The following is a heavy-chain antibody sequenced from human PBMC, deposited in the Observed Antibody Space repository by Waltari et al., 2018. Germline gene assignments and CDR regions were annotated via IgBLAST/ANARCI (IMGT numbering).Heavy chain of an antibody. CDR2: ISGSGGST. D-gene: IGHD3-22*01. J-gene: IGHJ4*02. CDR3: AKRRTYYYDSSGYVDY. CDR1: GFTFSRYA. V-gene: IGHV3-23*01. Sequence: EVQLLESGGGLVQPGGSLRLSCAASGFTFSRYAMSWVRQAPGKGLEWVSAISGSGGSTYYADSVKGRFTISRDNSKNTLYLQMNSLRAEDTAVYYCAKRRTYYYDSSGYVDYWGQGTLVTVSS.